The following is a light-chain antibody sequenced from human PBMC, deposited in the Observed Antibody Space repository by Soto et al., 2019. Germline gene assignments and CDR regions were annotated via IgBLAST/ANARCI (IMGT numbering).Light chain of an antibody. Sequence: DVQMSQSPSTLSGSVGDTVTITCWASQSISTRLAWYQQKPGKARKLLIYVAYALHSGVTSRFSGSGSGTEFTLTISSLQPEDFAPYYCQHANSLPITFGQRTRLEIK. CDR3: QHANSLPIT. CDR1: QSISTR. J-gene: IGKJ5*01. V-gene: IGKV1-12*01. CDR2: VAY.